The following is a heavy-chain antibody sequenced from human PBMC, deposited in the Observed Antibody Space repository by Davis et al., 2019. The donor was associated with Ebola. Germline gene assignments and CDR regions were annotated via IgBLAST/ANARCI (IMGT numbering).Heavy chain of an antibody. J-gene: IGHJ4*02. D-gene: IGHD5-24*01. CDR3: ARSPSLQYNYGYFDY. Sequence: PGGSLRLSCAVSGFTFSTYTMHWVRQAPGKGLEYVSVISYNGGTTYYANSVKGRFTISRDNSKNMLYLQMDSLRAEDMAVYYCARSPSLQYNYGYFDYWGQGALVTVSS. CDR2: ISYNGGTT. CDR1: GFTFSTYT. V-gene: IGHV3-64*01.